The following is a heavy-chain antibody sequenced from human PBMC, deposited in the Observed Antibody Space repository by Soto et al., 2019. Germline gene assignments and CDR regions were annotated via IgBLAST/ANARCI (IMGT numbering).Heavy chain of an antibody. CDR1: GFTFSSYW. CDR2: IKQDGSEK. CDR3: ARGPGSSSWFRGYYYYYGMDV. D-gene: IGHD6-13*01. J-gene: IGHJ6*02. V-gene: IGHV3-7*03. Sequence: PGGSLRLSCAASGFTFSSYWMSWVRQAPGKGLEGVANIKQDGSEKYYVDSVKGRFTISRDNAKNSLYLQMNSLRAEDTAVYYCARGPGSSSWFRGYYYYYGMDVWGQGTTVTVSS.